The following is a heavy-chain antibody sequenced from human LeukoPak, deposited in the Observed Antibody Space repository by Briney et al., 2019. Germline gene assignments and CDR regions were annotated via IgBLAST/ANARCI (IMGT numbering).Heavy chain of an antibody. CDR2: IHYSGST. V-gene: IGHV4-39*07. CDR3: ARDGRFPPEVLPRYFDS. D-gene: IGHD1-14*01. CDR1: GGSVSSSAYY. J-gene: IGHJ4*02. Sequence: SETLSLTCTVSGGSVSSSAYYWGWIRQPPEKGLEWIGNIHYSGSTYYNPSLKSRVTISIDTSKNQFSLKLSSVTAADTAVYYCARDGRFPPEVLPRYFDSWGQGTLVTVSS.